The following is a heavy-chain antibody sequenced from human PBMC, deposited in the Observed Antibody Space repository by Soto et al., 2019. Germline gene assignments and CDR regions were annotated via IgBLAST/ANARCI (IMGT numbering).Heavy chain of an antibody. CDR2: ISSSSSYI. J-gene: IGHJ5*02. CDR3: ARDAHTEHNWFDP. Sequence: VQLVESGGGLVKPGGSLRLSCAASGFTFSSYSMNWVRQAPGKGLEWVSSISSSSSYIYYADSVKGRFTISRDNAKNSRYLQMNSLRAEDTAVYYCARDAHTEHNWFDPWGQGTLVTVSS. CDR1: GFTFSSYS. D-gene: IGHD5-18*01. V-gene: IGHV3-21*01.